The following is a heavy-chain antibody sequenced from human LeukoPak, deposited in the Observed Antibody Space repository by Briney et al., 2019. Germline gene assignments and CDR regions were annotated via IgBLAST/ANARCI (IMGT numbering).Heavy chain of an antibody. D-gene: IGHD2-15*01. J-gene: IGHJ4*02. V-gene: IGHV1-2*04. CDR1: GYTFTGYY. CDR3: ARALHRCSGGSCLDY. Sequence: ASVKVSCKASGYTFTGYYMHWVRQAPGQGLEWMGWINPNSGGTNYAQKFQGWVTMTRDTSISTAYMELSRLRSDDTAVYYCARALHRCSGGSCLDYWGQGTLVTVSS. CDR2: INPNSGGT.